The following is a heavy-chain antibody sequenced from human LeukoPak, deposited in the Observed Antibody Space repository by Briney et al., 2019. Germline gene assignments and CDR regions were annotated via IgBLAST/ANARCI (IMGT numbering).Heavy chain of an antibody. D-gene: IGHD3-10*01. CDR1: GYTFTSYY. V-gene: IGHV1-8*02. CDR3: ARAWFGELLGY. J-gene: IGHJ4*02. Sequence: ASVKVSCKASGYTFTSYYMHWVGQAPGQGLEWMGWMNPNSGNTGYAQKFQGRVTMTRNTSISTAYMELSSLRSEDTAVYYCARAWFGELLGYWGQGTLVTVSS. CDR2: MNPNSGNT.